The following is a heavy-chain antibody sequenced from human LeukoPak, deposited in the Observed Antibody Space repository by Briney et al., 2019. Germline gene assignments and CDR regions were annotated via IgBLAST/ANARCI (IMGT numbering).Heavy chain of an antibody. J-gene: IGHJ2*01. D-gene: IGHD6-6*01. Sequence: SQTLSLTCTVSGGSISSGGYYWSWIRQPPGKGLEWIGYIYHSGSTYYNPSLKSRVTISVDRSKNQFSLKLSSVTAADTAVYYCARDQGLAARPWYFDLWGRGTLVTVSS. CDR1: GGSISSGGYY. CDR3: ARDQGLAARPWYFDL. V-gene: IGHV4-30-2*01. CDR2: IYHSGST.